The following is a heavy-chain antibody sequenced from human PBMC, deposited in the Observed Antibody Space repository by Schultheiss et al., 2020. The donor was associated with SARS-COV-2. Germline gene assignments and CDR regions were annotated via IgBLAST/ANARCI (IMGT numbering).Heavy chain of an antibody. Sequence: SETLSLTCSVSSGSISSYYWSWIRQHPGKGLQWIGSISYSGSTYYNPSLKSRVTISIDTSKNQFSLKVYSVTAADTAVYYCARGLWRQLVYHFESWGQGTLVTVSS. CDR1: SGSISSYY. J-gene: IGHJ4*02. CDR3: ARGLWRQLVYHFES. V-gene: IGHV4-59*01. D-gene: IGHD6-13*01. CDR2: ISYSGST.